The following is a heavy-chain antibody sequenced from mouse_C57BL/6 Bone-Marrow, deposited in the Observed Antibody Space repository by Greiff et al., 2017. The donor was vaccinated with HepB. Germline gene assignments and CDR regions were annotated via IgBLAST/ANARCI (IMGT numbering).Heavy chain of an antibody. D-gene: IGHD1-1*01. Sequence: VQLQQSGSELRSPGSSVKLSCKDFDTEVFPIAYMSWVRQKPGHGFEWIGGILPSIGRTIYGEKFEDKATLDADTLSNTAYLELNSLTSEDSAIYYCARHGSSSRYFDVWGTGTTVTVSS. CDR2: ILPSIGRT. V-gene: IGHV15-2*01. CDR1: DTEVFPIAY. J-gene: IGHJ1*03. CDR3: ARHGSSSRYFDV.